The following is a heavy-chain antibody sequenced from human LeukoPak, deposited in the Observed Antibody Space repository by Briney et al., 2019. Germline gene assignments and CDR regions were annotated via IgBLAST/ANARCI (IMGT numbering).Heavy chain of an antibody. D-gene: IGHD2-2*02. CDR2: MNPNSGNT. V-gene: IGHV1-8*01. J-gene: IGHJ4*02. Sequence: ASVKVSCKASGYTFTSYDINWVRQATGQGLEWMGWMNPNSGNTGYAQKFQGRVTMTRNTSISTAYMELSSLRSEDTAVYYCARVRYCSSTSCYKNFDYWGQGTLVTVFS. CDR3: ARVRYCSSTSCYKNFDY. CDR1: GYTFTSYD.